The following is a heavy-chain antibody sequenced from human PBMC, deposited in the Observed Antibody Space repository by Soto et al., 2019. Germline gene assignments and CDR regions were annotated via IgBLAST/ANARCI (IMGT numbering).Heavy chain of an antibody. CDR3: ARERYEEVHAFDI. V-gene: IGHV1-69*12. CDR2: IIPIFGIA. J-gene: IGHJ3*02. Sequence: QVQLVQSGAEVKKPGSSVKVSCKASGGTFSSYAISCVRQAPGQGLEWMGGIIPIFGIANYAQKVQGRVTITADEATSTAYMELSSLRSDGTALYYCARERYEEVHAFDIRGQGTMVTVSS. D-gene: IGHD1-1*01. CDR1: GGTFSSYA.